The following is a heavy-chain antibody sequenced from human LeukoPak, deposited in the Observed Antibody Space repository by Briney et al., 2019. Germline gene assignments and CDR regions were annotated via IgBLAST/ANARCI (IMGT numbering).Heavy chain of an antibody. Sequence: SQTLSLTCAISGDSVSSNSAAWNWVRQSPSRGLEWLGRTYHRSKWYNDYAASVKSRITINPDTSKNQFSLKLSSVTAADTAVYYCARAGGSYFSPQIDYWGQGTLVTVSS. J-gene: IGHJ4*02. CDR1: GDSVSSNSAA. CDR2: TYHRSKWYN. CDR3: ARAGGSYFSPQIDY. D-gene: IGHD1-26*01. V-gene: IGHV6-1*01.